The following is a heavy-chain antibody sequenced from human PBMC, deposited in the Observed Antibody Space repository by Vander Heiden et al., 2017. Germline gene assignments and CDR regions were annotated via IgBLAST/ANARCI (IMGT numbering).Heavy chain of an antibody. Sequence: EVQLVESGGGLVQHGGSLRLYCAASGFTFSSYWRTWVRQAPGKGLEWVANIKQDGSEKYYVDSVKGRFTISRDNAKNSLYLQMNSLRAEDTAVYYCARASLCWSGSYGMDVWGQGTTVTVSS. CDR2: IKQDGSEK. V-gene: IGHV3-7*01. CDR1: GFTFSSYW. D-gene: IGHD3-3*01. CDR3: ARASLCWSGSYGMDV. J-gene: IGHJ6*02.